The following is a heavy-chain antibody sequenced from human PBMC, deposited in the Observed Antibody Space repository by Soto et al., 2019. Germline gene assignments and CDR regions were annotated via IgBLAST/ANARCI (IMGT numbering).Heavy chain of an antibody. D-gene: IGHD2-15*01. CDR1: GGSFSSYA. V-gene: IGHV1-69*01. CDR3: ARDSHPPARSGDILRWDV. Sequence: QVQLVQSGAEVKKPGSSVMVSCKASGGSFSSYAISWVRQAPGQGLEWMGGIIPVFGTVIYAQKFQGRVTITADGSTNTADMELRSLTPDDTAVYYCARDSHPPARSGDILRWDVWGQGTTVTVSS. J-gene: IGHJ6*02. CDR2: IIPVFGTV.